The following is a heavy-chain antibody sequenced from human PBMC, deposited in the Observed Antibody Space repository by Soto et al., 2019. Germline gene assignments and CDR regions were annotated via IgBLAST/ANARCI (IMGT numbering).Heavy chain of an antibody. CDR3: ARDRVEKSGSPANGMGV. V-gene: IGHV1-3*01. CDR2: ISGATGNT. CDR1: GYNFTKSA. D-gene: IGHD1-26*01. Sequence: QVQSLQSGAEVKKPGASVKVSCQASGYNFTKSAIHWVRQAPGQRLEWMGWISGATGNTKYSQKFQGRVTISRDTSASKAYLELSRLAPEDTFVIYCARDRVEKSGSPANGMGVWGQGTTVTVSS. J-gene: IGHJ6*02.